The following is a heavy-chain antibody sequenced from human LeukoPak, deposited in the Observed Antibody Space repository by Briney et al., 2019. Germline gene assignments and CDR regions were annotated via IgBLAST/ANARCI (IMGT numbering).Heavy chain of an antibody. V-gene: IGHV4-34*01. CDR3: ARGYEDIVVVVAATGRYYYYYYMDV. D-gene: IGHD2-15*01. J-gene: IGHJ6*03. CDR1: GGSFSGYY. Sequence: PSETLSLTCAVYGGSFSGYYWSWIRQHPGKGLEWIGEINHSGSTNYNPSLKSRITISVDTSKNQFSLKLSSVTAADTAVYYCARGYEDIVVVVAATGRYYYYYYMDVWGKGTTVTVSS. CDR2: INHSGST.